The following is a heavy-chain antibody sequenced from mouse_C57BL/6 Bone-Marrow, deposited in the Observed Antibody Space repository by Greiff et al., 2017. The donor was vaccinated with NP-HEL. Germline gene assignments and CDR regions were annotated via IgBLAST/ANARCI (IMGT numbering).Heavy chain of an antibody. CDR3: TRGGLRYFDY. CDR2: ISSGGDYI. Sequence: EVKVVESGEGLVKPGGSLKLSCAASGFTFSSYAMSWVRQTPEKRLEWVAYISSGGDYIYYADTVKGRFTISRDNARNTLYQQMSSLKSEDTAMYYCTRGGLRYFDYWGQGTTLTVSS. J-gene: IGHJ2*01. V-gene: IGHV5-9-1*02. CDR1: GFTFSSYA. D-gene: IGHD1-1*01.